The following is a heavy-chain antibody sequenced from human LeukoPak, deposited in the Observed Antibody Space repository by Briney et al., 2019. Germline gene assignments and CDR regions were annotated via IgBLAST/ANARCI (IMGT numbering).Heavy chain of an antibody. V-gene: IGHV3-7*01. D-gene: IGHD3-16*01. J-gene: IGHJ1*01. CDR2: INQDGSEK. Sequence: GGSLRLSCAASGFTFSNYWMIWVRQAPGKGLEWVANINQDGSEKYYVGSVKGRFTISRDNAKNSLYLQMNSLSAEDTAVYYCARGYRLKWGQGTLGTVSS. CDR3: ARGYRLK. CDR1: GFTFSNYW.